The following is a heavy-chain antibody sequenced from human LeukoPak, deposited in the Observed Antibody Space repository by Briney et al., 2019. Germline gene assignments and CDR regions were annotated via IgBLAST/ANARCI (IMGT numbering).Heavy chain of an antibody. CDR3: ARVEATAGRSYHYHDMDV. CDR1: GFYFCGYS. CDR2: INTGSTYM. D-gene: IGHD6-13*01. V-gene: IGHV3-21*01. Sequence: GGSLRLSCAASGFYFCGYSMNWVRQAPGKGLEWVSSINTGSTYMYYADSVKGRFTISRDNAKNSLHLHMSSLRAEDTAVYFCARVEATAGRSYHYHDMDVWGTGTTVVVSS. J-gene: IGHJ6*03.